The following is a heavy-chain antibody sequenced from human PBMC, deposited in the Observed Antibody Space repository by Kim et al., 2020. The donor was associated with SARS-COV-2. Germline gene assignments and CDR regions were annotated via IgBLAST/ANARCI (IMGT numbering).Heavy chain of an antibody. CDR3: AKSYGSGRRAFDY. Sequence: GGSLRLSCVASGFTFSDYGLNWVRQAPGKGPEWVSHSNSGSIYYADSVKGRFTISRDNAKNSLFLQMNSLRVEDTAVYYCAKSYGSGRRAFDYWGQGTLVTVSS. CDR2: SNSGSI. J-gene: IGHJ4*02. D-gene: IGHD3-10*01. CDR1: GFTFSDYG. V-gene: IGHV3-48*01.